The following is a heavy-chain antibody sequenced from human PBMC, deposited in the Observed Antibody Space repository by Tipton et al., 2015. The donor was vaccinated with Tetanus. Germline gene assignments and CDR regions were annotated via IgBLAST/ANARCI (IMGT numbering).Heavy chain of an antibody. Sequence: GLVKPSQTLSLSCTVSGGPISSGGYYWSWIRQHPGKGLEWIGDIYYSGGTYYNPSLKSRVTLSVDTSKNQFSLKLNSVSAADTAVYYCARDQARGARGWNYFDYWGQGTLVTVSS. V-gene: IGHV4-31*03. D-gene: IGHD1-26*01. CDR3: ARDQARGARGWNYFDY. CDR1: GGPISSGGYY. J-gene: IGHJ4*02. CDR2: IYYSGGT.